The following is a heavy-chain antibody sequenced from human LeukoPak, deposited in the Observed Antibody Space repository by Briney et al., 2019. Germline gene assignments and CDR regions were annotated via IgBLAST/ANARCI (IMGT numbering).Heavy chain of an antibody. V-gene: IGHV2-70*11. CDR1: GFSLSTSGMC. D-gene: IGHD6-19*01. Sequence: SGPALVKPTQTLTLTCTLSGFSLSTSGMCVSWIRQPPGKALEWLARIDWDDDKYYSTSLRTRVTVSMDTSKNQVVLRMTNMDPDDTGTYYCARQMAVAGRYYYYGMDVWGLGTTVTVSS. CDR3: ARQMAVAGRYYYYGMDV. CDR2: IDWDDDK. J-gene: IGHJ6*02.